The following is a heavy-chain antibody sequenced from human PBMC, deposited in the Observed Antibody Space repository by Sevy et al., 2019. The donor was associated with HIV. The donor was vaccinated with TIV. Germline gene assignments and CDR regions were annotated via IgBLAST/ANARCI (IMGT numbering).Heavy chain of an antibody. CDR3: VRDGGDYSLDY. Sequence: GSLRLSCAASGFSFSSYSMHWVRQAPGKGLEWVSYISSSSSATHYADSVKGRFTISRDNAKTSLHLQMNSLRDEDTAVYYCVRDGGDYSLDYWGQGTLVTVSS. CDR2: ISSSSSAT. CDR1: GFSFSSYS. V-gene: IGHV3-48*02. J-gene: IGHJ4*02. D-gene: IGHD3-16*01.